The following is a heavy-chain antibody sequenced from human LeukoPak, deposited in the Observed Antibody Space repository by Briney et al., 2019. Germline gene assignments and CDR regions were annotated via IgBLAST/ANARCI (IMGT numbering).Heavy chain of an antibody. CDR2: IYHSGIT. Sequence: SETLSLTCTVSGVSISSGSYYWGWIRQPPGRGLEWIGSIYHSGITYSNPSLTSRLTMSIDASKNEFSLRLTSVTAADTAIYYCLRDKAGSFYGLGGYHFNYNGMDVWGQGTAVTVSS. J-gene: IGHJ6*02. V-gene: IGHV4-39*07. CDR1: GVSISSGSYY. D-gene: IGHD3-10*01. CDR3: LRDKAGSFYGLGGYHFNYNGMDV.